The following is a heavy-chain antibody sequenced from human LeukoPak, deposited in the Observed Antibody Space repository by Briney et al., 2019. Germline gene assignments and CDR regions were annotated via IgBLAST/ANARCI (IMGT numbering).Heavy chain of an antibody. D-gene: IGHD3-22*01. CDR3: ARDRGRYYDSRGFYWGYYFDS. J-gene: IGHJ4*02. Sequence: GGSLRPSCEASGFTFAWFAMNWVRQAPGRGLEWVSTVSGGADGPYYADSVKGRFTISRDNSKNTVYLQMSSVRVDDTAVYYCARDRGRYYDSRGFYWGYYFDSWGQGILVTVST. CDR2: VSGGADGP. V-gene: IGHV3-23*01. CDR1: GFTFAWFA.